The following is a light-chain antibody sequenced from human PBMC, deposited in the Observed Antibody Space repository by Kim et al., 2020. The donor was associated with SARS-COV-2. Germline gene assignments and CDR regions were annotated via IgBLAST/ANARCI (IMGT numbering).Light chain of an antibody. V-gene: IGKV3-15*01. CDR2: GAS. CDR3: QQYNDWLLFT. CDR1: QSVSSK. J-gene: IGKJ3*01. Sequence: EIVMTQSPDTLSVSPGERATLSCRASQSVSSKLAWYQQKPGQAPRILIYGASTRATGIPARFSGSGSGTEFTLSISSLQSEDFAVYYCQQYNDWLLFTFGPGTKVDIK.